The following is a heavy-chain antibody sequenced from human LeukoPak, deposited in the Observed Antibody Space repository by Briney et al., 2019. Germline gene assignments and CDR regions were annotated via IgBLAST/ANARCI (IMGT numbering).Heavy chain of an antibody. D-gene: IGHD4-23*01. CDR3: ARDPDGGIFDY. J-gene: IGHJ4*02. CDR1: GGSISSGDYY. CDR2: IYYSGST. V-gene: IGHV4-30-4*08. Sequence: SQTLSLTXTVSGGSISSGDYYWSWIRQPPGKGLVWIGYIYYSGSTYYNPSLKSRVTISVDTSKNQFSLKLSSVTAADTAVYYCARDPDGGIFDYWGQGTLVTVSS.